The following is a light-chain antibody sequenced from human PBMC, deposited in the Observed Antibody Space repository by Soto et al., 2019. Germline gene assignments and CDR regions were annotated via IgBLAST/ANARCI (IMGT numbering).Light chain of an antibody. J-gene: IGKJ4*01. CDR1: QSLLYMLNNMNY. CDR2: WAS. V-gene: IGKV4-1*01. Sequence: DIVRTESPECVAVSLGERANINCKSSQSLLYMLNNMNYLAWYRQKPGQPPQLLIYWASTRESGVPDRFSGSGSGTDFTLTISGLQPEDVAIYYCHQYLKIPPTSGGGPEVDIK. CDR3: HQYLKIPPT.